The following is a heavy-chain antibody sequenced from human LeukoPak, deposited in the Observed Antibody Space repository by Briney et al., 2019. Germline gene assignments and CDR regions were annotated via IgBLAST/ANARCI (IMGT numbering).Heavy chain of an antibody. CDR2: IYHSGST. Sequence: NSSETLSLTCTVSGGSISSSSYYWGWIRQPPGKGLEWIGSIYHSGSTYYNPSLKSRVTISVDTSKSQFSLKLSSVTAADTAVYYCARDSAGSSFHDYWGQGTLVTVSS. V-gene: IGHV4-39*07. CDR3: ARDSAGSSFHDY. J-gene: IGHJ4*02. D-gene: IGHD6-13*01. CDR1: GGSISSSSYY.